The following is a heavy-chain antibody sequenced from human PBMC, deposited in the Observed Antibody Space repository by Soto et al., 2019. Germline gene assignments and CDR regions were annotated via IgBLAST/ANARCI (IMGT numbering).Heavy chain of an antibody. Sequence: GASVKVSCKASGYTFTGYYMHWVRQAPGQGLEWMGWINPNSGGTNCAQKFQGRVTMTRDTSISTAYMELSRLRSDDTAVYYCARRSIAARPHYNWFDPWGQGTLVTVSS. CDR1: GYTFTGYY. CDR3: ARRSIAARPHYNWFDP. D-gene: IGHD6-6*01. V-gene: IGHV1-2*02. CDR2: INPNSGGT. J-gene: IGHJ5*02.